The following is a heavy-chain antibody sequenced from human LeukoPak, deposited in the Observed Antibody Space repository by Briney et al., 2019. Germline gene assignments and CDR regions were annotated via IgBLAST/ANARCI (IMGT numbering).Heavy chain of an antibody. CDR1: GYTFTGYY. V-gene: IGHV1-2*02. CDR3: VRDYVTKWTFDY. CDR2: INPNSGGT. J-gene: IGHJ4*02. D-gene: IGHD1-26*01. Sequence: ASVKVSCKASGYTFTGYYMHWVRQAPGQGLEWMGWINPNSGGTNYAQKFQGRVTLTGDTSTRTVYMELSGLTSEDTALYYCVRDYVTKWTFDYWGQGTLVTVS.